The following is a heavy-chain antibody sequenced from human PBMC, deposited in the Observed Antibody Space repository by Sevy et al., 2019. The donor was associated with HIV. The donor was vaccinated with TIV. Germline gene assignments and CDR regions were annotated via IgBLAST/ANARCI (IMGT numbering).Heavy chain of an antibody. Sequence: GGSLRLSCAASGFTYGTHSMNWVRQAPGKGLEWVSGISGSGTSTYYTDSVKGRFTISRDNSKNTVYLQMNNLRAEDTAVYYCGKVSIFGVGGFYDYWGQGTLVTVSS. J-gene: IGHJ4*02. CDR1: GFTYGTHS. CDR3: GKVSIFGVGGFYDY. V-gene: IGHV3-23*01. CDR2: ISGSGTST. D-gene: IGHD3-3*01.